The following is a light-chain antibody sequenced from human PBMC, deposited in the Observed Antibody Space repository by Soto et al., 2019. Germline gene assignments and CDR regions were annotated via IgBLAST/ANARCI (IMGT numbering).Light chain of an antibody. Sequence: QPVLTQSSSASASLGSSVKLTCTLSSGHSSYIIAWHQQQPGKAPRYLMKLEGSGSYNKGSGVPDRFSGSSSGADRYLTISNPHYEDEADYYCETWDSNTHTVFGGGTKLTVL. J-gene: IGLJ3*02. CDR2: LEGSGSY. CDR3: ETWDSNTHTV. CDR1: SGHSSYI. V-gene: IGLV4-60*02.